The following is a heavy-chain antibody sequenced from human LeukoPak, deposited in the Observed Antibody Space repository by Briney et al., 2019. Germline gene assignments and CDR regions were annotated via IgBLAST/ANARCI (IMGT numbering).Heavy chain of an antibody. CDR2: ISDSGGYT. J-gene: IGHJ4*02. CDR3: AKKKGDYFDY. CDR1: GFTFSSYA. V-gene: IGHV3-23*01. Sequence: GGSLRLSCAASGFTFSSYAMSWVRQAPGKGLEWASGISDSGGYTYYAYSVKGRFTISRDNSKNTLYLQMNSLRAEDTAVYYCAKKKGDYFDYWGQGTLVTVSS.